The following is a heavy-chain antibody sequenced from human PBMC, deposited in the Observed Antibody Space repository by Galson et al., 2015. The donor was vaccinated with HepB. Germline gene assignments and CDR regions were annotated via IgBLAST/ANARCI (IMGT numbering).Heavy chain of an antibody. CDR2: IVVGSGNT. D-gene: IGHD7-27*01. CDR1: GFTFTSSA. Sequence: SVKVSCKASGFTFTSSAVQWVRQARGQRLEWIGWIVVGSGNTSYAQKFQERVTITRDMSTSTAYMELSSLRSEDTAVYYCAAGRNWGSTWYFDLWGQGTLVTVSS. V-gene: IGHV1-58*01. J-gene: IGHJ2*01. CDR3: AAGRNWGSTWYFDL.